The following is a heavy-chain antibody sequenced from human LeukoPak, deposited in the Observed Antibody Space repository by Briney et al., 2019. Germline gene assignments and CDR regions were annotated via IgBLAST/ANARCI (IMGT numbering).Heavy chain of an antibody. Sequence: AASVKVSCKASGGTFSSYAISWVRQAPGQGLEWMGRIIPILGIANYAQKFQGRVTITADKSTSTAYMELSSLRSEDTAVYYCARGDPIQGSGSYYNYAFDIWGQGTMVTVSS. D-gene: IGHD3-10*01. CDR3: ARGDPIQGSGSYYNYAFDI. V-gene: IGHV1-69*04. CDR1: GGTFSSYA. J-gene: IGHJ3*02. CDR2: IIPILGIA.